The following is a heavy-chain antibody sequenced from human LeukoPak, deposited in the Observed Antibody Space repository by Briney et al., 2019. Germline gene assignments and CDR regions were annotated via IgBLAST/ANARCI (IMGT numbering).Heavy chain of an antibody. D-gene: IGHD1/OR15-1a*01. CDR1: GLTFSRFA. CDR2: IRNSGDNT. J-gene: IGHJ4*02. CDR3: AKGNWDKLEVFDY. V-gene: IGHV3-23*01. Sequence: PGGSLRLSCAASGLTFSRFAMSWVRQAPGKGLEWVSVIRNSGDNTYYTDSVKGRFTISRDNSKNTLWLQMNSLRAEDTAVYYCAKGNWDKLEVFDYWGQGTLVTVSS.